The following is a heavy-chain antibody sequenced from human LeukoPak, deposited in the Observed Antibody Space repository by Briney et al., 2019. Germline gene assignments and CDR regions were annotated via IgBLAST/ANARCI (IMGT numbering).Heavy chain of an antibody. CDR1: AYGFTTYW. V-gene: IGHV5-51*01. J-gene: IGHJ4*02. CDR3: ARLNYGSGSYFDY. CDR2: IYPGDSDT. Sequence: PGESLQIPSKSSAYGFTTYWIGWGRQMPGKGREWMGIIYPGDSDTRYSPSFQGQVTISADKSINTAYLQWSSLKASDTAMYYCARLNYGSGSYFDYWAQGTLVTVSS. D-gene: IGHD3-10*01.